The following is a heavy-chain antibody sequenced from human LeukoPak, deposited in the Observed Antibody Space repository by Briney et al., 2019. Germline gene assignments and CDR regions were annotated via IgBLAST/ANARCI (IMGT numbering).Heavy chain of an antibody. Sequence: GASVKVSCKASGGTFSSYAISWVRQAPGQGLEWMGGIIPIFGTANYAQKFQGRVTITADKSTSTAYMELSSLRSEDTAVYYCASGSTIYDILTGYYSSWFDPWGQGPRSPSPQ. D-gene: IGHD3-9*01. J-gene: IGHJ5*02. CDR1: GGTFSSYA. CDR3: ASGSTIYDILTGYYSSWFDP. V-gene: IGHV1-69*06. CDR2: IIPIFGTA.